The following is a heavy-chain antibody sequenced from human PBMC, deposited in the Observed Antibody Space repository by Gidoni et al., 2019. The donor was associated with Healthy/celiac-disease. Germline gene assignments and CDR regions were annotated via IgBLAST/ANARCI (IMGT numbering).Heavy chain of an antibody. D-gene: IGHD4-17*01. CDR1: GGSFSGYY. CDR3: ARRARSPTTVTTWASWFDP. V-gene: IGHV4-34*01. J-gene: IGHJ5*02. Sequence: QVQLQQWGAGLLKPSVTLPLTCAVYGGSFSGYYWRWIRQPPGKGLEWIGEINHSGSTNYNPSLTSRVTISVDTSKNQFSLKLSSVTAADTAVYYCARRARSPTTVTTWASWFDPWGQGTLVTVSS. CDR2: INHSGST.